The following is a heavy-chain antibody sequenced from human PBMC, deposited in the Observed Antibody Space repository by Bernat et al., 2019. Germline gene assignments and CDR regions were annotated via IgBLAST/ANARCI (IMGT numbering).Heavy chain of an antibody. D-gene: IGHD6-19*01. J-gene: IGHJ4*02. CDR1: GGSISSYY. CDR2: IYYSGST. Sequence: QVQLQESGPGLVKPSETLSLTCTVSGGSISSYYWSWIRQPPGKGLEWIGYIYYSGSTNYNPSLKSRVTISVDTSKNQFSLKLSSVTAADTAVYYCARSRMAVAVPDYWAQGTLVTFS. V-gene: IGHV4-59*01. CDR3: ARSRMAVAVPDY.